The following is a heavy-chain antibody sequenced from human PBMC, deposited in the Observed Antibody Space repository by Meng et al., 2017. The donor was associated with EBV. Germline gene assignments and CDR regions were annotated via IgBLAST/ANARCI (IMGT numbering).Heavy chain of an antibody. J-gene: IGHJ4*02. V-gene: IGHV4-34*01. CDR2: INHSGST. CDR3: ARGSYGSGSYFDY. CDR1: GVSFSGYY. Sequence: QVQLRQWGAGLLNPSEXLSLPCPVYGVSFSGYYWSWIRHPPGKGLEWIGEINHSGSTNYNPSLKRRVTISVDTSKNQFSLKLSSVTAADTAVYYCARGSYGSGSYFDYWGQGTLVTVSS. D-gene: IGHD3-10*01.